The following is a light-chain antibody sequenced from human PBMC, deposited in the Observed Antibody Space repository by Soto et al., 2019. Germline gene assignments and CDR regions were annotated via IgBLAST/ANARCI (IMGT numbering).Light chain of an antibody. J-gene: IGKJ5*01. CDR2: GAS. CDR3: QRYGSSPPIT. V-gene: IGKV3-20*01. CDR1: QSVTSNY. Sequence: DIVLTQSPGTLSLSPGERATLSCMAIQSVTSNYLAWYQQKPGQAPRLLIYGASSRATGIPDRFSGSGSGTDFTLTISRLEPEDFTVYYGQRYGSSPPITFGQGTRLEIK.